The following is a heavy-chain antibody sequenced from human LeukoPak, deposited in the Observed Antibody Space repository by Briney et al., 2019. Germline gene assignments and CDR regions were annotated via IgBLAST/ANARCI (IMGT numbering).Heavy chain of an antibody. CDR1: GFTFSSYG. CDR2: IRYDGSNK. J-gene: IGHJ4*02. CDR3: AKGELRFLEWPQDYFDY. V-gene: IGHV3-30*02. Sequence: PGGSLGLSCSASGFTFSSYGMHWVRQAPGKGLEWVAFIRYDGSNKYYADSVKGRFTISRDNSKNTLYLQMNSLRAEDTAVYYCAKGELRFLEWPQDYFDYWGQGTLVTVSS. D-gene: IGHD3-3*01.